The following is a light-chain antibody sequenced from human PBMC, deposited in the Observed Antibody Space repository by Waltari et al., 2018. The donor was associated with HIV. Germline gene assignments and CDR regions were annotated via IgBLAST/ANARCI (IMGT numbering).Light chain of an antibody. CDR1: STDVGGYNL. CDR2: EVR. CDR3: SSYTRIMTVV. J-gene: IGLJ2*01. V-gene: IGLV2-14*03. Sequence: QSALPQPASVSGSPGQSITISCSGTSTDVGGYNLVSCYQQHPGQAPKLILSEVRNRPSGISTRFSGSKSGSTASLTISGLQAEDEADYYCSSYTRIMTVVFGGGTRLTVL.